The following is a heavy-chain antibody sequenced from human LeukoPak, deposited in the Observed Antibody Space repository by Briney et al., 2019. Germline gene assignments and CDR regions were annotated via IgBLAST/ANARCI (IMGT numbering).Heavy chain of an antibody. V-gene: IGHV3-30-3*01. D-gene: IGHD3-22*01. CDR1: GFTFSSYA. CDR3: ARDIYDSSGYFAAGGDY. CDR2: ISYDGSNK. Sequence: GGSLRLSCAASGFTFSSYAMHWVRQAPGKGLEWVAVISYDGSNKYYADSVKGRFTISRDNSKNTLYLQMNSLRAEDTAVYYCARDIYDSSGYFAAGGDYWGQGTLVTVSS. J-gene: IGHJ4*02.